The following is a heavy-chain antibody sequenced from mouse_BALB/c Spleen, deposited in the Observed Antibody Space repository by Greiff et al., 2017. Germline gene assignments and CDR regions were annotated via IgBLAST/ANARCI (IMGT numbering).Heavy chain of an antibody. D-gene: IGHD1-1*01. Sequence: VQLKQSGPGLVKPSQSLSLTCTVTGYSITSDYAWNWIRQFPGNKLEWMGYISYSGSTSYNPSLKSRISITRDTSKNQFFLQLNSVTTEDTATYYCARKPYYYGSSLYYFDYWGQGTTLTVSS. V-gene: IGHV3-2*02. CDR2: ISYSGST. CDR3: ARKPYYYGSSLYYFDY. CDR1: GYSITSDYA. J-gene: IGHJ2*01.